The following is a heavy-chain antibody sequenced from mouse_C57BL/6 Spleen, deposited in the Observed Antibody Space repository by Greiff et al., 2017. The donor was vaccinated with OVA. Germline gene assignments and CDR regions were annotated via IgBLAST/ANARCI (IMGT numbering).Heavy chain of an antibody. CDR3: ARHEGGYYPAWFAY. CDR2: ISSGGSYT. V-gene: IGHV5-6*01. J-gene: IGHJ3*01. D-gene: IGHD2-3*01. Sequence: EVKVVESGGDLVKPGGSLKLSCAASGFTFSSYGMSWVRQTPDKRLEWVATISSGGSYTYYPDSVKGRFTISRDNAKNTLYLQMSSLKSEDTAMYYCARHEGGYYPAWFAYWGQGTLVTVSA. CDR1: GFTFSSYG.